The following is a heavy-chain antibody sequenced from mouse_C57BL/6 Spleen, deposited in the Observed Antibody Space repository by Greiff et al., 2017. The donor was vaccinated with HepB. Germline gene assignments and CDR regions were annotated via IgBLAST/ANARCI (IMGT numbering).Heavy chain of an antibody. CDR1: GYTFTSYW. J-gene: IGHJ2*01. CDR3: ARKDDGYYYFDY. CDR2: IDPSDSYT. Sequence: QVQLQQSGAELVKPGASVKLSCKASGYTFTSYWMQWVKQRPGQGLEWIGEIDPSDSYTNYNQKFKGKATLTVDTSSSTAYMQLSSLTSEDSAVYYCARKDDGYYYFDYWGQGTTLTVSS. V-gene: IGHV1-50*01. D-gene: IGHD2-3*01.